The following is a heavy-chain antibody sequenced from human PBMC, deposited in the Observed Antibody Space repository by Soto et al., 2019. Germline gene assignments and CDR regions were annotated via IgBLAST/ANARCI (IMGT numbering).Heavy chain of an antibody. D-gene: IGHD2-8*01. CDR1: AFSLSTNGVG. J-gene: IGHJ4*02. CDR2: IYWNEDK. V-gene: IGHV2-5*01. CDR3: VHTVMVHPITGGHYSDY. Sequence: QITLEESGPTLVKPTQTLTLTCTFSAFSLSTNGVGVGWIRQPPGKPLEWLAVIYWNEDKRYSRSLKSRLSITKDTSKNQVVLTMTTMDPVDTATYYCVHTVMVHPITGGHYSDYWGPGILVTVSS.